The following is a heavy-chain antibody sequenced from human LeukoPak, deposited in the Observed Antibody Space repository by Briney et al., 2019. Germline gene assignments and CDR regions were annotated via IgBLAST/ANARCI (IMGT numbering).Heavy chain of an antibody. J-gene: IGHJ4*02. V-gene: IGHV3-7*01. CDR2: IKPDGSET. CDR3: GGFGYEAAVDL. CDR1: GFMFSTYW. Sequence: QTGGSLRLSCAASGFMFSTYWMTWVRKAPGKGLEWVANIKPDGSETYYVDSVKGRFTISRDNTKNLLYLQMNSLRGEEAVVYYCGGFGYEAAVDLWGQGTLVTVSS. D-gene: IGHD6-13*01.